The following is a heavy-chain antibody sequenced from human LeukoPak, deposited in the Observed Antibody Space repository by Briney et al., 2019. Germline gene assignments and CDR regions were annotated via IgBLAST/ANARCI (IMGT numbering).Heavy chain of an antibody. CDR3: ARGTHRGENYYDSNGYLAG. D-gene: IGHD3-22*01. Sequence: PGGSLRLSCAASGFTFDDYAMHWVRQAPGKGMEWVSGISWNSGSIGYADSVKGRFTISRDNAKKLLYLQMNSLRAEDTAVYYCARGTHRGENYYDSNGYLAGWGQGTLVTVSS. CDR1: GFTFDDYA. V-gene: IGHV3-9*01. J-gene: IGHJ4*02. CDR2: ISWNSGSI.